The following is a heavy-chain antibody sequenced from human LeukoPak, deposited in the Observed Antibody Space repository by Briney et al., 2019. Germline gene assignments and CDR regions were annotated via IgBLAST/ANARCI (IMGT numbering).Heavy chain of an antibody. CDR1: GDSINSNY. Sequence: KSSETLSLTCTVSGDSINSNYWSWIRQPPGKGLEWIGYIYTRGNTNYNPSLKSRVTISADTSKNLLPLKVSSVTAADTAVYYCVREVGDWFDPWGQGTLVTVSS. CDR3: VREVGDWFDP. J-gene: IGHJ5*02. CDR2: IYTRGNT. V-gene: IGHV4-4*09.